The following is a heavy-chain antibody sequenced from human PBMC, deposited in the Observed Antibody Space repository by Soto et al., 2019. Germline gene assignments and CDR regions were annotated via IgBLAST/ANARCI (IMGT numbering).Heavy chain of an antibody. Sequence: EVHLVESGGGLVQPGGSLRLSCAASRFTFTTYWMTWVRQAPGKGLEWVANIHQAGSEKYYMDSVKGRFTISRDNAKNPLYLQMTSLRAEDTAIYYCAGGNALDVWGQGTTVTVSS. V-gene: IGHV3-7*01. CDR2: IHQAGSEK. J-gene: IGHJ6*02. CDR3: AGGNALDV. CDR1: RFTFTTYW.